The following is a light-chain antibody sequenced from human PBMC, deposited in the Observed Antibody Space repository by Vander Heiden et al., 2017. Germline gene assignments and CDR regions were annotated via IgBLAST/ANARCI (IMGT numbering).Light chain of an antibody. J-gene: IGKJ5*01. CDR1: QSVSSY. V-gene: IGKV3-11*01. CDR3: QQRRNWPIT. CDR2: DAS. Sequence: IVLTQSQATLPLSPGERATFSCRASQSVSSYLAGYQQKPGQAPRLLIYDASNSATGIPARFSGSGSGTDFTLTISSLEPEDFAVYYCQQRRNWPITFGQGTRLEIK.